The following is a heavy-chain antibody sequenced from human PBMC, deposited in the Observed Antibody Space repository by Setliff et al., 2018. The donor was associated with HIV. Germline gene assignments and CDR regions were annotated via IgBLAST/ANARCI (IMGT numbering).Heavy chain of an antibody. J-gene: IGHJ4*02. V-gene: IGHV1-18*01. Sequence: ASVKVSCKASGYIFSGYGISWVRQAPGQGLEWMGWISPHNGNTNYAQKIEGRVTITTDPLTSTAHMEVRSLRSDDTAIYYCARDRDVRSTRVFDYWGQGTLVTVSS. CDR2: ISPHNGNT. CDR3: ARDRDVRSTRVFDY. CDR1: GYIFSGYG. D-gene: IGHD6-13*01.